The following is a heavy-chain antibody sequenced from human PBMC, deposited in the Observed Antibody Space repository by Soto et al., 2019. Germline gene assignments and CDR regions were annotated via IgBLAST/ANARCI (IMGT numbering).Heavy chain of an antibody. J-gene: IGHJ4*02. Sequence: GGSLRLSCAASGFTFDDYAMHWVRQAPGKGLEWVSGISWNSGSIGYADSVKGRFTISRDNAKNSLYLQMNSLRAEDTALYYCAKGGHYDILTGYHDYWGQGTLVTVSS. CDR2: ISWNSGSI. D-gene: IGHD3-9*01. CDR1: GFTFDDYA. CDR3: AKGGHYDILTGYHDY. V-gene: IGHV3-9*01.